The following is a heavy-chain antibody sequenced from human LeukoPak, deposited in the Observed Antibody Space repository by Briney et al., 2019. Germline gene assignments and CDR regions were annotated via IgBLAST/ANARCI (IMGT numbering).Heavy chain of an antibody. J-gene: IGHJ6*03. D-gene: IGHD6-19*01. CDR3: ARADGWSNNYYYYMDV. CDR1: GDSVSSNSAA. Sequence: SQTLSLTCAISGDSVSSNSAAWNWIRQSPSRGLEWLGRTYYRSKWYNDYAVSVKSRITINPDTSKNQFSLQLNSVTPEDTAVYYCARADGWSNNYYYYMDVWGKGTTVTVSS. CDR2: TYYRSKWYN. V-gene: IGHV6-1*01.